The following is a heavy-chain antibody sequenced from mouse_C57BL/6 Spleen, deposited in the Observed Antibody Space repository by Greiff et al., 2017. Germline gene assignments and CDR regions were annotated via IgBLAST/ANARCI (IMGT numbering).Heavy chain of an antibody. V-gene: IGHV1-19*01. CDR2: INPYNGGT. D-gene: IGHD1-1*01. Sequence: EVQLQQSGPVLVKPGASVKMSCKASGYTFTDYYMNWVKQSHGKSLEWIGVINPYNGGTSYNQKFKGKATLTVDKSSSTAYMELNSLTSEDSAVYYCARWVTTVVAKAMDYWGQGTSVTVAS. CDR3: ARWVTTVVAKAMDY. J-gene: IGHJ4*01. CDR1: GYTFTDYY.